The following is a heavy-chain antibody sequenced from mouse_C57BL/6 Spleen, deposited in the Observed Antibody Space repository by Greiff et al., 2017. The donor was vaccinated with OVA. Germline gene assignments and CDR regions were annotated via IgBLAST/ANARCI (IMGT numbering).Heavy chain of an antibody. CDR2: IDPSDSYT. Sequence: QVQLQQPGAELVKPGASVKLSCKASGYTFTSYWMQWVKQRPGQGLEWIGEIDPSDSYTNYNQKFKGKATLTVDTSSSTAYMQLSSLTSEDSAVYYCAPYYDGSRNYFDYWGQGTTLTVSS. D-gene: IGHD1-1*01. CDR1: GYTFTSYW. J-gene: IGHJ2*01. CDR3: APYYDGSRNYFDY. V-gene: IGHV1-50*01.